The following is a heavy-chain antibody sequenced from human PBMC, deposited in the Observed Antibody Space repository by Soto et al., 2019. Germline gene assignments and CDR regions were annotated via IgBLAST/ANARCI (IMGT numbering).Heavy chain of an antibody. CDR2: ISGYNGNT. CDR1: GYTFTNYG. V-gene: IGHV1-18*01. CDR3: ARGVGSGSYYSQYNWFDP. J-gene: IGHJ5*02. Sequence: QVQLEQSGAEVKKPGASVKVSCKTSGYTFTNYGISWVRQAPGQGLEWMGWISGYNGNTNHAQNLQGRVTMTTDTSKSTADMELRSLRSDDRAVYYCARGVGSGSYYSQYNWFDPWGQGTLVTVSS. D-gene: IGHD3-10*01.